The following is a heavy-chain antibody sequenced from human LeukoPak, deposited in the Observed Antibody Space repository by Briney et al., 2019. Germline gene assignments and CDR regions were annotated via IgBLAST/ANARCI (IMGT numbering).Heavy chain of an antibody. CDR1: GYTFPSYF. D-gene: IGHD5-24*01. CDR2: INPTGGST. CDR3: ARGIEDGYNY. J-gene: IGHJ4*02. V-gene: IGHV1-46*01. Sequence: ASVKVSCKASGYTFPSYFMHWVRQAPGQGLEWMGIINPTGGSTTYAQKFQGRVTMTRDTSTSTVYMELSSLRSDDTAVYYCARGIEDGYNYWGQGTLVTVSS.